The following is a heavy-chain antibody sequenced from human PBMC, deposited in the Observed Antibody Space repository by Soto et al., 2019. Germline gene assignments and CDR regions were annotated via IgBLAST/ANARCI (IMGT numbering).Heavy chain of an antibody. Sequence: ASVKVSCKASGYTFTSYAMHWVRQAPGQRLEWMGWINAGNGNTKYSQKFQGRVTITRDTSASTAYMELSSLRSEDTAVYYCARDLPSVGYYYYAILGYWGQGTLVTVSS. CDR1: GYTFTSYA. D-gene: IGHD3-10*01. V-gene: IGHV1-3*01. CDR2: INAGNGNT. J-gene: IGHJ4*02. CDR3: ARDLPSVGYYYYAILGY.